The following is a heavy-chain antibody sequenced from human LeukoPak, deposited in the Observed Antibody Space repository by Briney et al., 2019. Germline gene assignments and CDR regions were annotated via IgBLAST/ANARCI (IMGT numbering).Heavy chain of an antibody. Sequence: QPGGSLRLSCAGSGFTFSASAMHWVRQASGKGLEWVGRVRTKTNNYATTYATSVKGRFTIFRDDSKNTAYLQMNSLGTGDTAVCYCASYDNAGNYYHNYWGQGTLVTVSS. CDR1: GFTFSASA. V-gene: IGHV3-73*01. D-gene: IGHD3-22*01. CDR3: ASYDNAGNYYHNY. J-gene: IGHJ4*02. CDR2: VRTKTNNYAT.